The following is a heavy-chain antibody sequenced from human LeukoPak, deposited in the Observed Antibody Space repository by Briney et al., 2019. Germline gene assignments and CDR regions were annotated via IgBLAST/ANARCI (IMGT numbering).Heavy chain of an antibody. V-gene: IGHV1-69*01. Sequence: ASVKVSCKASGGTFSSYAISWVRQAPGQGLEWMGGIIPIFGTANYAQKFQGRVTITADESTSTAYMELSSLRSEDTAVYYCARDSPQYYYDSSGYYRTREFDYWAREPWSPSPQ. CDR1: GGTFSSYA. J-gene: IGHJ4*02. D-gene: IGHD3-22*01. CDR3: ARDSPQYYYDSSGYYRTREFDY. CDR2: IIPIFGTA.